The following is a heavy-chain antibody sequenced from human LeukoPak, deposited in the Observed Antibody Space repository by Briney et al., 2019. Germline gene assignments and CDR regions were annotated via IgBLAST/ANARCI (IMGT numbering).Heavy chain of an antibody. CDR3: ARELNGAFDP. V-gene: IGHV3-21*01. J-gene: IGHJ5*02. D-gene: IGHD1-1*01. Sequence: GGTLRLSCAASGFTFSSYGMTWVRQAPGKGLEWVSSISSSSSYIYYADSVKGRFTISRDNTKNSLYLQMNSLRASDTAVYYCARELNGAFDPWGQGTLVTVSS. CDR2: ISSSSSYI. CDR1: GFTFSSYG.